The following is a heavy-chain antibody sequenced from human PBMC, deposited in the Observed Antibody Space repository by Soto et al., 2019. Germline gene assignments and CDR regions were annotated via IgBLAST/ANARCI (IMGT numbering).Heavy chain of an antibody. Sequence: GSLRLSCAASVFDFSSYAMSWVRQAPGKGLECISLISGTGVPTLYAESVKGRFSVSRDNSKDTLFLEMNNLGVDDTAMYYCAKSFCSSSSCFFLWVDPWGPGTLVTVSS. V-gene: IGHV3-23*01. CDR3: AKSFCSSSSCFFLWVDP. J-gene: IGHJ5*02. CDR1: VFDFSSYA. CDR2: ISGTGVPT. D-gene: IGHD2-2*01.